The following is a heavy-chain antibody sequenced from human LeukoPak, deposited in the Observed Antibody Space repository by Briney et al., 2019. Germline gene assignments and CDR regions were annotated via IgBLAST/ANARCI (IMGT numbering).Heavy chain of an antibody. Sequence: GGSLRLSCAASGFTFSSYGMHWVRQAPGKGLEWVANIKQDGSEKYYVDSVKGRFTISRDNDKNSLFLQMTSLRAEDTAVYYCAREERTFGVVIDYWGQGTLVTVSS. V-gene: IGHV3-7*01. D-gene: IGHD3-3*01. CDR1: GFTFSSYG. CDR3: AREERTFGVVIDY. CDR2: IKQDGSEK. J-gene: IGHJ4*02.